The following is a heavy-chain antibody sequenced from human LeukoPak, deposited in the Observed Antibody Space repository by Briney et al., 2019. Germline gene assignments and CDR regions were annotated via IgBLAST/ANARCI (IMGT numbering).Heavy chain of an antibody. D-gene: IGHD6-6*01. CDR1: GFTFSDYY. CDR3: ARGGPYSSSSVFDY. Sequence: GGSLRLSCAASGFTFSDYYMSWIRQAPGKGLEWVSHISNSGSIIYYADSVKGRFTISRDNAKNSLYLHMNSLRAEDTAVYYCARGGPYSSSSVFDYWGQGTLVTVSS. V-gene: IGHV3-11*04. CDR2: ISNSGSII. J-gene: IGHJ4*02.